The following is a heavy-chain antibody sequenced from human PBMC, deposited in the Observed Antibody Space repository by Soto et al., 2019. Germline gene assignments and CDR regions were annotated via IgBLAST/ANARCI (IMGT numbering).Heavy chain of an antibody. CDR3: AKPGRITMVRDTWGAFDI. Sequence: GGSLRLSCAASGFTFSSYGMHWVRQAPGKGLEWVAVISYDGSNKYYADSVKGRFTISRDNSKNTLYLQMNSLRAEDTAVYYCAKPGRITMVRDTWGAFDIWGQGTMVTVSS. CDR2: ISYDGSNK. V-gene: IGHV3-30*18. CDR1: GFTFSSYG. D-gene: IGHD3-10*01. J-gene: IGHJ3*02.